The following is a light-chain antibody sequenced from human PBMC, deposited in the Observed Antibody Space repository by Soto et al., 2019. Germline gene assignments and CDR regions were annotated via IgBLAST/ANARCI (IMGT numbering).Light chain of an antibody. V-gene: IGLV2-14*03. Sequence: SALTQPASVTGSPGQSITISCNGTSSDVGAYDFVSWYQQHPDKAPKLMIYEVSNRPSGVSNRFSGSKSVNTATLTISGLQAEDEADYYCSSYTSSSTRVFGTGTKVTVL. J-gene: IGLJ1*01. CDR3: SSYTSSSTRV. CDR2: EVS. CDR1: SSDVGAYDF.